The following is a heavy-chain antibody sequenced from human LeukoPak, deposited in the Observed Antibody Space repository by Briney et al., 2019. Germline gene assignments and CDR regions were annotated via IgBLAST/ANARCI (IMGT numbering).Heavy chain of an antibody. Sequence: GGSLRLSCAASGFTFDDYGMSWVRQAPGKGLEWVSGTNWNGGSTGYADSVKGRFTISRDNAKNSLYLQMNSLRAEDTALYYCARDYDSSGYYYVGAFDIWGQGTMVTVSS. CDR3: ARDYDSSGYYYVGAFDI. CDR1: GFTFDDYG. V-gene: IGHV3-20*04. D-gene: IGHD3-22*01. CDR2: TNWNGGST. J-gene: IGHJ3*02.